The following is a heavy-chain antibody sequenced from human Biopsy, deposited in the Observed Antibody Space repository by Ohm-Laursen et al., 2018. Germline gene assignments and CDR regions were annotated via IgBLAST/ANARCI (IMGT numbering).Heavy chain of an antibody. CDR1: GGTFSNYG. V-gene: IGHV1-69*06. J-gene: IGHJ1*01. Sequence: PSAKVSCKAPGGTFSNYGVNWVRQAPGQGLEWLGGNIPILGTGNYAQKFQDRVTVAADTSTSTATMELRSLRSDDTAVYYCATKLTGYFHHWGQGTLVIVSS. CDR2: NIPILGTG. CDR3: ATKLTGYFHH. D-gene: IGHD3-9*01.